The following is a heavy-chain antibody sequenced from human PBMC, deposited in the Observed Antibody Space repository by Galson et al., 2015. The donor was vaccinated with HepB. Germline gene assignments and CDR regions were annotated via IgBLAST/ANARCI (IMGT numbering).Heavy chain of an antibody. Sequence: TLSLTCTVSGDSISTNRYYWSWVRQPPGKGLEWIGSIYYSGTSYYNASLESRVTISVHTSKKEFSLKLSSVTAADTALYYCARVFPYCSGTYYSIDAFDIWGQGSTVTVSS. CDR1: GDSISTNRYY. D-gene: IGHD3-10*01. J-gene: IGHJ3*02. V-gene: IGHV4-39*07. CDR3: ARVFPYCSGTYYSIDAFDI. CDR2: IYYSGTS.